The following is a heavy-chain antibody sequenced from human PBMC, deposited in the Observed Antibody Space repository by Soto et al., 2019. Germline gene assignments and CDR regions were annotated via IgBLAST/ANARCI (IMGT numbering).Heavy chain of an antibody. CDR2: INPSGGST. J-gene: IGHJ4*02. Sequence: GASVKVSCKASGYTFTSYYMHWVRQAPGRGLEWMGIINPSGGSTSYAQKFQGRVTMTRDTSTSTVYMELSSLRSEDTAVYYCARDRSCSGGSCYSGFDYWGQGTLVTVSS. V-gene: IGHV1-46*01. D-gene: IGHD2-15*01. CDR3: ARDRSCSGGSCYSGFDY. CDR1: GYTFTSYY.